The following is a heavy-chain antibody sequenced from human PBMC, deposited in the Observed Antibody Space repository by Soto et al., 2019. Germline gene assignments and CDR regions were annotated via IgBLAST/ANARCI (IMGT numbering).Heavy chain of an antibody. CDR1: GDTFTSYG. CDR2: INAYNGNT. Sequence: QVHLVQSGAEVKKPGASVKVSCKASGDTFTSYGISLGRQAPGQGLEWMGWINAYNGNTNYAQKLQGRVTMPTDTSTSTAYMELRSLSSDDTAVYYCARVLPPFDPWGQGTLVTVSS. J-gene: IGHJ5*02. V-gene: IGHV1-18*01. CDR3: ARVLPPFDP.